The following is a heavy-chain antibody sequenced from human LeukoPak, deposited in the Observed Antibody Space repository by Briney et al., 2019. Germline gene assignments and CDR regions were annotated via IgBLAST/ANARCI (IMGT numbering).Heavy chain of an antibody. D-gene: IGHD6-13*01. Sequence: PGGSLRLSCAASGFTVSSNYMSWVRQAPGKGLEWVSIIYSGGTTHYADSVKGRFTISRDNSKNTLYLQMNSLRAEDTAVYYCASVGSLNWFDPWGQGTLVTVSS. J-gene: IGHJ5*02. CDR1: GFTVSSNY. CDR2: IYSGGTT. CDR3: ASVGSLNWFDP. V-gene: IGHV3-66*01.